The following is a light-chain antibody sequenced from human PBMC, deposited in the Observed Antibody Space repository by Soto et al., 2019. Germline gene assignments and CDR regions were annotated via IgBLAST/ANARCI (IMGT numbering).Light chain of an antibody. Sequence: QMTQSPSSLSASVGDSVTITCRASQSIVRNLNWYQQKPGKAPELLIYTASNLESGVPSRFSGSGSGTDFALTISSLQPEDSAVYYCQQSHSSPLSVGGGTKVEFK. CDR1: QSIVRN. J-gene: IGKJ4*01. V-gene: IGKV1-39*01. CDR2: TAS. CDR3: QQSHSSPLS.